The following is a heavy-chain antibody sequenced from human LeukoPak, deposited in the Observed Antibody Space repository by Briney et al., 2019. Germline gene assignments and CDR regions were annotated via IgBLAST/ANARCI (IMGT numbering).Heavy chain of an antibody. CDR1: GFTFSDYY. V-gene: IGHV3-11*06. D-gene: IGHD4-17*01. CDR2: ISSSSSYT. CDR3: ARGVDYGECNDVFDI. Sequence: GGSLRLSCAASGFTFSDYYMSWIRQAPGKGLEWVSYISSSSSYTNYADSVKGRFTISRDNAKNSLYLQMNSLRAEDTAVYYCARGVDYGECNDVFDIWGQGTMVTVSS. J-gene: IGHJ3*02.